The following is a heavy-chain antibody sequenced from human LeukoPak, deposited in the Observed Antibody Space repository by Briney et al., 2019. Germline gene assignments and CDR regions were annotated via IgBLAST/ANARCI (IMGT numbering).Heavy chain of an antibody. D-gene: IGHD6-13*01. CDR1: GYTFTSYY. Sequence: ASVKVSCKASGYTFTSYYMHWVRQAPGQGLEWMGIINPSGSTSYAQKFQGRVTMTRDMSTSTVYMELSSLRSEDTAVYYCARGTGLSRSSSWYGGQRPTHRYFDYWGQGTLVTVSS. CDR2: INPSGST. V-gene: IGHV1-46*01. J-gene: IGHJ4*02. CDR3: ARGTGLSRSSSWYGGQRPTHRYFDY.